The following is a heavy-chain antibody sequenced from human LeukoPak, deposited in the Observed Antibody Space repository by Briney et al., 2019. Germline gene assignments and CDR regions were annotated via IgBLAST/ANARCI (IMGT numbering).Heavy chain of an antibody. CDR2: ISSSSSTI. CDR3: AVVVVEEGDY. CDR1: GFTFSSYS. Sequence: GGSLRLSCAASGFTFSSYSMNWVRQAPGTGLEWVSYISSSSSTIYYADSVKGRFTISRDNAKNSLYLQMNSLRDEDTAVYYCAVVVVEEGDYWGQGTLVTVSS. J-gene: IGHJ4*02. D-gene: IGHD2-15*01. V-gene: IGHV3-48*02.